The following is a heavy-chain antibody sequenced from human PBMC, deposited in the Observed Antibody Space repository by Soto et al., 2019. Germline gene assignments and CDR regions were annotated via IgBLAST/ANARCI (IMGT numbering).Heavy chain of an antibody. D-gene: IGHD6-19*01. Sequence: ASVKVSCKASGYTFTSYGISWVRQVPGQGLGRMGLISAYNGNTNYAQKLQGRVTMTTDTSTSTAYMELRSLRSDDTAVYYCASYAIAVAGTTYYYYIMDVWGQGTTVTVSS. CDR3: ASYAIAVAGTTYYYYIMDV. CDR1: GYTFTSYG. V-gene: IGHV1-18*04. CDR2: ISAYNGNT. J-gene: IGHJ6*02.